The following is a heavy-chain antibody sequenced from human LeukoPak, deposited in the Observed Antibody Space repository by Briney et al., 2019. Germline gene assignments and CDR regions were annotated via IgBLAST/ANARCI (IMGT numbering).Heavy chain of an antibody. Sequence: PGGSLPLSCVASGFPFSSYWMHWVRQAPGKGLEWVSFISTSSSYIHYADSVKGRFTISRDNAKKSLYLEMNSLRAEDTAVYYCARVVDTAMVLYGAFDIWGQGTMVTVSS. D-gene: IGHD5-18*01. CDR3: ARVVDTAMVLYGAFDI. CDR1: GFPFSSYW. J-gene: IGHJ3*02. CDR2: ISTSSSYI. V-gene: IGHV3-21*01.